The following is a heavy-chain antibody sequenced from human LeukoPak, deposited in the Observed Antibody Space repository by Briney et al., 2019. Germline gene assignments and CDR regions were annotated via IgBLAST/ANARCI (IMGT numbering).Heavy chain of an antibody. CDR3: ARDTDYAFDV. V-gene: IGHV3-48*01. J-gene: IGHJ3*01. CDR2: TSRTT. Sequence: PGGSLRLSCAASGFTFSSYSFNWVRQAPGKGLEWVSYTSRTTSYADSVKGRFTISRDNAKSSLYLQMNSLRAEDTAVYYCARDTDYAFDVWGQGTMVTVSS. CDR1: GFTFSSYS.